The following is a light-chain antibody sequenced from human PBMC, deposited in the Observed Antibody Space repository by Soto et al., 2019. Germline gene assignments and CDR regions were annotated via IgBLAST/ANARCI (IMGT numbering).Light chain of an antibody. V-gene: IGLV4-69*01. CDR3: QTWGTGIVI. CDR2: LNRDGSH. CDR1: SGHSNYA. J-gene: IGLJ2*01. Sequence: QPVLTQSPSASASLGASVKLTCTLSSGHSNYAIAWHQQQPEKGPRYLMKLNRDGSHSKGDGIPNRFSGSSSGAERYLTIPSLQSEDEADYYCQTWGTGIVILGGGTKVTVL.